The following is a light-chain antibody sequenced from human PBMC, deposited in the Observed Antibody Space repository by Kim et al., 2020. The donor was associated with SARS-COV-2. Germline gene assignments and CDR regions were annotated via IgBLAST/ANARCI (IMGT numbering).Light chain of an antibody. V-gene: IGKV3-20*01. J-gene: IGKJ1*01. CDR2: GAS. CDR3: QLYGSPWS. CDR1: QSVNGGY. Sequence: GELPTRNCSASQSVNGGYLAGHQQKPGQAPSHLIYGASSRGTGISDRFSGSGSERDFTLTCGRRGPEDFAVYYCQLYGSPWSFGQGTKVDI.